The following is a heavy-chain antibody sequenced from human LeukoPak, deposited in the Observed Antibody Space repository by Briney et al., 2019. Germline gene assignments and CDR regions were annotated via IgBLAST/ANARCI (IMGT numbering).Heavy chain of an antibody. Sequence: PGGSLRLSCAASGFTFSNFAMSCVPQAPGRGVEWGSSVIGSGGSTYYADSVRGRFTFSRDNSKNTLYLRMNSLRVDDTAVYYCARDRGYSTFDYWGQGTLVTVSS. J-gene: IGHJ4*02. V-gene: IGHV3-23*01. CDR2: VIGSGGST. CDR3: ARDRGYSTFDY. D-gene: IGHD4-23*01. CDR1: GFTFSNFA.